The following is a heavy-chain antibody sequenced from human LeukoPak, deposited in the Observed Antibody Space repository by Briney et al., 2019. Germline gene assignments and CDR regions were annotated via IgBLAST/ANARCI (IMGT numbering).Heavy chain of an antibody. CDR2: IYYSGST. J-gene: IGHJ3*02. V-gene: IGHV4-30-4*08. CDR1: GGSISSGDYY. D-gene: IGHD1-26*01. Sequence: PSETLSLTCTVSGGSISSGDYYWSWIRQPPRKGLEWIGYIYYSGSTYYNPSLKSRVTISVDTSKNQFSLKLSSVTAADTAVYYCARDPLSSGSYGRDAFDIWGQGTMVTVSS. CDR3: ARDPLSSGSYGRDAFDI.